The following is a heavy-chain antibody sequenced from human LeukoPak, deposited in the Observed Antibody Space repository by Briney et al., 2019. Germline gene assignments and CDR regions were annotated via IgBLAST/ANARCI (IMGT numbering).Heavy chain of an antibody. V-gene: IGHV3-53*04. D-gene: IGHD2-2*01. CDR2: IYSGGST. J-gene: IGHJ6*02. Sequence: GGSLRLSGAASGFTVSSNYMSWVRQAPGKGLEWVSVIYSGGSTYYADSVKGRFTISRHNSKNTLYLQMNSLRAEDTAVYYCARATRGYYYGMDVWGQGTTVTVSS. CDR1: GFTVSSNY. CDR3: ARATRGYYYGMDV.